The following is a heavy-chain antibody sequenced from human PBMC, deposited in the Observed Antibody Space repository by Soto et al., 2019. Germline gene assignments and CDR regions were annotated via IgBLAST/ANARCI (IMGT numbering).Heavy chain of an antibody. CDR3: AKDHFKGNGIYDGFDV. D-gene: IGHD1-20*01. J-gene: IGHJ3*01. V-gene: IGHV3-23*01. Sequence: GGSLRLSCAGNGLTMSTYAMSWVRQAPGKGLEWVSTIAGVDIFYADSVQGRFTISIDNSKNLLFLQTNSLTADDTATYYCAKDHFKGNGIYDGFDVWGQGTTVTVSS. CDR1: GLTMSTYA. CDR2: IAGVDI.